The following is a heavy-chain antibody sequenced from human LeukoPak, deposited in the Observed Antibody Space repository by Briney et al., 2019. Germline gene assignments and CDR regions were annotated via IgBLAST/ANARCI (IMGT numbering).Heavy chain of an antibody. D-gene: IGHD3-10*01. Sequence: PGGSLRFSCAASGFTFSTYSLNWVGQAPGKGLEWVSSIISSSYIYYADSVNGGFTISRDNAKNSLSPQMNSLRAEDTAVYYCARINPWQDSGGFDCWGQGTLVTVSS. V-gene: IGHV3-21*01. J-gene: IGHJ4*02. CDR1: GFTFSTYS. CDR3: ARINPWQDSGGFDC. CDR2: IISSSYI.